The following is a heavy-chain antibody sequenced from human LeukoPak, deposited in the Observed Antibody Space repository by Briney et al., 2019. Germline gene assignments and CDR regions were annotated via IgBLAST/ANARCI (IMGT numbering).Heavy chain of an antibody. V-gene: IGHV1-69*06. Sequence: SVTVSFKASGGTFISYAISWVRQAPGQGLEWMGGIIPIFGTANYAQKFQGRVTITADKSTSTAYMELSSLRSEDTAVYYCAIRRIAAAHAGDYWGQGTLVTVSS. J-gene: IGHJ4*02. D-gene: IGHD6-13*01. CDR3: AIRRIAAAHAGDY. CDR2: IIPIFGTA. CDR1: GGTFISYA.